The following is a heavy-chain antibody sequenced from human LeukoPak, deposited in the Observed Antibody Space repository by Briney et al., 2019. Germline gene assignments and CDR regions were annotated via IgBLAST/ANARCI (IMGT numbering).Heavy chain of an antibody. CDR1: GDSVSSYY. CDR3: ARKRSFDL. J-gene: IGHJ4*02. Sequence: PSETLSLTCTVSGDSVSSYYWSWIRQPPGKRLEWNGCIYYSESATYNPSLKSRVTISLDTSKNQFFLKLSSVTAADTAVYYCARKRSFDLWGQGTLVTVSS. V-gene: IGHV4-59*02. D-gene: IGHD3-9*01. CDR2: IYYSESA.